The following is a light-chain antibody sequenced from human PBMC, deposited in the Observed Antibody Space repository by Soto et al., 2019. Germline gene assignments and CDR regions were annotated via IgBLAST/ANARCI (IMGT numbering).Light chain of an antibody. V-gene: IGLV2-8*01. CDR3: SSYAGTNNLGV. Sequence: QSALTQPPSASGSPGQSVTISCTGTSSDVGYYNYVSWYQQHPGKAPKLMIYEVSKRPSGVPDRFSGSKSGNTASLTVSGLQDEDEADYYCSSYAGTNNLGVFGTGTKATVL. CDR1: SSDVGYYNY. J-gene: IGLJ1*01. CDR2: EVS.